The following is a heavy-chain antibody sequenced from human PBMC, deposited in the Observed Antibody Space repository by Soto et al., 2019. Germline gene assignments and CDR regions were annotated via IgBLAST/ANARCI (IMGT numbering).Heavy chain of an antibody. CDR1: GYTFTSYA. D-gene: IGHD3-9*01. Sequence: GASVKVSCKASGYTFTSYAMHWVRQAPGQRLEWMGWINAGNGNTKYSQKFQGRVTITRDTSASTAYMELSSLRSEDTAVYYCARDRYDILTGYQIDFDYWGQGTLVTVSS. J-gene: IGHJ4*02. CDR3: ARDRYDILTGYQIDFDY. CDR2: INAGNGNT. V-gene: IGHV1-3*01.